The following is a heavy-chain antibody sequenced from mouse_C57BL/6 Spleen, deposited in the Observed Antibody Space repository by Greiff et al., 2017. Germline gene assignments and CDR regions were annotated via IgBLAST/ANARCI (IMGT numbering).Heavy chain of an antibody. J-gene: IGHJ4*01. Sequence: EVQLQQSGPVLVKPGASVKMSCKASVYTFTDYYMNWVKQSHGKSLEWIGVINPYNGGTSYNQKFKGKATLTVDKSSSTAYMELNSLTSEDSAVYYCAREGLPIGAMDYWGQGTSVTVSS. CDR3: AREGLPIGAMDY. CDR1: VYTFTDYY. CDR2: INPYNGGT. D-gene: IGHD5-5*01. V-gene: IGHV1-19*01.